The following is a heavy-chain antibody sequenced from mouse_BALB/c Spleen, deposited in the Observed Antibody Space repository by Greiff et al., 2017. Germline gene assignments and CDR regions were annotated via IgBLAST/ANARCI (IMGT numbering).Heavy chain of an antibody. V-gene: IGHV1-4*02. CDR3: ARSYRYEADFDV. CDR1: GYTFTSYT. Sequence: QVQLQQSAAELARPGASVKMSCKASGYTFTSYTMHWVKQRPGQGLEWIGYINPSSGYTEYNQKFKDKTTLTADKSSSTAYMQLSSLTSEDSAVYYCARSYRYEADFDVWGAGTTVTVSS. CDR2: INPSSGYT. D-gene: IGHD2-14*01. J-gene: IGHJ1*01.